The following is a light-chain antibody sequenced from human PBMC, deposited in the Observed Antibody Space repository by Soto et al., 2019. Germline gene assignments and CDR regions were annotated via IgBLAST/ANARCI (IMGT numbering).Light chain of an antibody. CDR1: QSVHNY. V-gene: IGKV3-11*01. CDR3: QQYNNWSPIT. CDR2: YAS. Sequence: EIVLTQSPATLSLSPGERATLSCRASQSVHNYLTWYHQKPGQAPRLLIYYASRRATGIPDRFSGSGSGTDFSLTIIRLEPEDYAVYYYQQYNNWSPITFGQGTRLDIK. J-gene: IGKJ5*01.